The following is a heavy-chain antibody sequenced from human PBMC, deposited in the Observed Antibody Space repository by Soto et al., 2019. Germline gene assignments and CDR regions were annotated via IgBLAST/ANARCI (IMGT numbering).Heavy chain of an antibody. D-gene: IGHD4-17*01. CDR3: ARGPSYSDSYFDH. J-gene: IGHJ4*02. Sequence: SLRLSCAASEFTFSNYAMHWVRQAPGKGLQGLAVISYYGSSKCXXDSVEGRXXISRESSKNTVYLQMXSLRLEDRAAXYCARGPSYSDSYFDHWGQGTLVTXSS. V-gene: IGHV3-30*03. CDR2: ISYYGSSK. CDR1: EFTFSNYA.